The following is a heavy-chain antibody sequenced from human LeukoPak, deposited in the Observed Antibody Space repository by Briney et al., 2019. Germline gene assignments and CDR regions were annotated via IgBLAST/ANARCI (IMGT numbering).Heavy chain of an antibody. J-gene: IGHJ4*02. D-gene: IGHD4-17*01. CDR1: GFTFSSYG. CDR2: IRYDGSNK. CDR3: AKDKGAYGSETGFDI. Sequence: GGSLRRSCAASGFTFSSYGMHWVRQAPGKGLEWVAFIRYDGSNKYYADSVKGRFTISRDNSKNTLYLQMNSLRPEDTAVYYCAKDKGAYGSETGFDIWGQGILVTVSS. V-gene: IGHV3-30*02.